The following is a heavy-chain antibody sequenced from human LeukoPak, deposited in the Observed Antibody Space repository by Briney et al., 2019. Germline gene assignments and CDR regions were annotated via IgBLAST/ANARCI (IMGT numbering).Heavy chain of an antibody. D-gene: IGHD3-9*01. Sequence: GGSLRLSCAASGFTFSSYWMSWVRQAPGKGLEWVANIKQDGSERYYVDSVKGRVTFSRDDAKNTLYLHMHSLRDDDTAVYYCARDQRYAFDYWGQGILVTVSS. V-gene: IGHV3-7*04. J-gene: IGHJ4*02. CDR1: GFTFSSYW. CDR3: ARDQRYAFDY. CDR2: IKQDGSER.